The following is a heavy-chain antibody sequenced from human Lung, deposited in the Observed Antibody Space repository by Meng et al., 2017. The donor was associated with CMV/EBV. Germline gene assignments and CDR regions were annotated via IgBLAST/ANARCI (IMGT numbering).Heavy chain of an antibody. CDR3: ARDRDTHYCYSDSCYGLAY. Sequence: GESLKISCAGSGFTFRSYGMSWVRQAPGRGLEWISYISATGDTIHYADSVKGRLTVSRDNTKSSVYLRMNSLGAEDTAVYYCARDRDTHYCYSDSCYGLAYWGQGTLVTVSS. CDR1: GFTFRSYG. V-gene: IGHV3-48*04. CDR2: ISATGDTI. D-gene: IGHD2/OR15-2a*01. J-gene: IGHJ4*02.